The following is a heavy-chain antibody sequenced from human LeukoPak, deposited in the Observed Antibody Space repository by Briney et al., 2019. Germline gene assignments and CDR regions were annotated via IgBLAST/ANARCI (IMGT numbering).Heavy chain of an antibody. CDR2: ISSSSSYI. CDR3: ARDSSSWYVWFDP. V-gene: IGHV3-21*01. D-gene: IGHD6-13*01. CDR1: GFTFSSYS. Sequence: GGSLRLSCAASGFTFSSYSMNWVRQAPGKGLEWVSSISSSSSYIYYADSVKGRFTISRDNAKNSLYLQMNSLRAEDTAVYYCARDSSSWYVWFDPWGQGTLVTVSS. J-gene: IGHJ5*02.